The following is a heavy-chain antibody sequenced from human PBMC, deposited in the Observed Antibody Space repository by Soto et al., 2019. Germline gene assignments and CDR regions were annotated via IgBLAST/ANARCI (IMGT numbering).Heavy chain of an antibody. Sequence: QVQLVESGGGVVQPGRSLRLSCAASGFTFSSYAMHWVRQAPGKGLEWVAVISYDGSNKYYADSVKGRFTISRDNSKNKLYLQMNRLRAEDTDVYYCAKETYYDFWSGPYYGMDVWGQGTTVTVSS. CDR2: ISYDGSNK. D-gene: IGHD3-3*01. J-gene: IGHJ6*02. V-gene: IGHV3-30-3*01. CDR3: AKETYYDFWSGPYYGMDV. CDR1: GFTFSSYA.